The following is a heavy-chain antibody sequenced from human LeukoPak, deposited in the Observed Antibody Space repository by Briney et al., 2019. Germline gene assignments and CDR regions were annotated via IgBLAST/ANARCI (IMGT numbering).Heavy chain of an antibody. V-gene: IGHV4-39*01. Sequence: PSETLSLTCTVSGGSISSDAYYWAWVRQPPGKGLEWIGIVYYTGSTYYNPSLKSRLIMFVDTSKNQFSLKLSSVTAADTAVYYCATIETDNSGYHCFDPWGQGTLVTVSS. CDR1: GGSISSDAYY. CDR3: ATIETDNSGYHCFDP. J-gene: IGHJ5*02. D-gene: IGHD3-22*01. CDR2: VYYTGST.